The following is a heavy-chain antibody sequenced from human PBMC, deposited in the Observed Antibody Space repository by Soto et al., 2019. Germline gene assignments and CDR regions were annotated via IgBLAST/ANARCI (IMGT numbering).Heavy chain of an antibody. CDR1: GFTFGDSW. V-gene: IGHV3-74*03. Sequence: PGGSLRLSCAASGFTFGDSWMHWVRQPPGKGPEWVSRMTADGRTTQYADSVKGRFTASRDNAKSTLYLQMNSLRAEDTAVYYCATAEVDYWGPGTLVPVSS. CDR2: MTADGRTT. J-gene: IGHJ4*02. CDR3: ATAEVDY.